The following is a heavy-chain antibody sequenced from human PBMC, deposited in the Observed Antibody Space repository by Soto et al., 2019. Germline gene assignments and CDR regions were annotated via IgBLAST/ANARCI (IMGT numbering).Heavy chain of an antibody. Sequence: QVQLVQSGAEVKKPGSSVKVSCKASGGTFSTYGFSWVRQAPGQGLEWMGGIIPLFGTANYAQKFQGRVTITADESTSTVYMQVGSLTSEDTAMYYSAIDNDDSSGYFSGWGQGTLVTVSS. CDR2: IIPLFGTA. V-gene: IGHV1-69*12. D-gene: IGHD3-22*01. CDR1: GGTFSTYG. J-gene: IGHJ4*02. CDR3: AIDNDDSSGYFSG.